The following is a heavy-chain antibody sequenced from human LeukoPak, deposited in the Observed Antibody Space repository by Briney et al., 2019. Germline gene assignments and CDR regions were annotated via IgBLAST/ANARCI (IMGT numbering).Heavy chain of an antibody. D-gene: IGHD1-26*01. CDR3: ARSRSGSYFDY. CDR2: ISSSGSTT. V-gene: IGHV3-48*03. J-gene: IGHJ4*02. CDR1: GFSISNYE. Sequence: PGGSLRLSCAASGFSISNYEMNWVRQAPGKGLEWVSYISSSGSTTYYADSVKGRFTISRDNAKNSLYLQINSLRAEDTAVFYCARSRSGSYFDYWGQGTLVTVSS.